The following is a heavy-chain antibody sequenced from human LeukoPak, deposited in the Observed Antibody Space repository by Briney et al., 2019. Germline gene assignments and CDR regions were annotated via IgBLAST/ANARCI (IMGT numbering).Heavy chain of an antibody. CDR1: GASIRSYY. CDR2: IYYSGST. D-gene: IGHD5-18*01. CDR3: ARGYSYGPPDY. V-gene: IGHV4-59*01. Sequence: SETLSLTCTVSGASIRSYYWSWIRQPPGKGLEGIGYIYYSGSTNYNPSLKSRVTISVDTSKNQFSLKLNSVTAADTAVYYCARGYSYGPPDYWGQGTLVTVSS. J-gene: IGHJ4*02.